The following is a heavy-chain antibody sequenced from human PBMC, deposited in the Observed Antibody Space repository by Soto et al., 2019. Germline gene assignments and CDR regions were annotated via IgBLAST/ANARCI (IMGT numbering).Heavy chain of an antibody. CDR2: IIPIFGTA. CDR3: ARAEQNYYDSSGRLSNPY. J-gene: IGHJ4*02. Sequence: GASVKVSCKASGGTFSSYAISWVRQAPGQGLEWMGGIIPIFGTANYAQKFQGRVTITADESTSTAYMELSSLRSEDTAVYYCARAEQNYYDSSGRLSNPYWGQGTLVTVS. CDR1: GGTFSSYA. V-gene: IGHV1-69*13. D-gene: IGHD3-22*01.